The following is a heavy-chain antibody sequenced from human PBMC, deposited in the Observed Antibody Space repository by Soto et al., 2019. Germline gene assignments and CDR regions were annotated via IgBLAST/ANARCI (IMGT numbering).Heavy chain of an antibody. D-gene: IGHD7-27*01. CDR3: ARDLETGEGIAFDI. V-gene: IGHV1-3*01. CDR2: INAGNGNT. J-gene: IGHJ3*02. CDR1: GYTFTSYA. Sequence: ASVKVSCKASGYTFTSYAMHWVRQAPGQRLEWMGWINAGNGNTKYSQKFQGRVTITRDTSASTAYMELSSLRSEDTAVYYCARDLETGEGIAFDIWGQGTMVTVSS.